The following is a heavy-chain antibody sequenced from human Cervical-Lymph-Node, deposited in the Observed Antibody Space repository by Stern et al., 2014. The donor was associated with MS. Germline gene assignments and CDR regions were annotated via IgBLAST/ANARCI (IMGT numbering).Heavy chain of an antibody. CDR3: ARDEGADY. CDR1: GYSFTSYF. V-gene: IGHV1-46*01. Sequence: VQLVQSGAELKKPGASVKVSCMASGYSFTSYFIIWVRQAPGQGLEWMGIINPSAGNTNYARKFQGRVVMTSDTSTGTVYLELSSLRSEDTAVYYCARDEGADYWGQGTLVTVSS. CDR2: INPSAGNT. J-gene: IGHJ4*02.